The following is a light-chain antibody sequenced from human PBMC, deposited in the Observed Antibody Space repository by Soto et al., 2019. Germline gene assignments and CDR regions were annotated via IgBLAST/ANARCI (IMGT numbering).Light chain of an antibody. J-gene: IGLJ1*01. CDR3: SSYTFSSTPYL. CDR2: EVS. Sequence: QSVLTQPASVSGSPGQSITISCTGTTSDVGVYNYVSWYQQHPGKAPKLVISEVSNRPSGVSNRYSGSKSGNTASLTISGLQADDEADYYCSSYTFSSTPYLFGTGTKVTVL. V-gene: IGLV2-14*01. CDR1: TSDVGVYNY.